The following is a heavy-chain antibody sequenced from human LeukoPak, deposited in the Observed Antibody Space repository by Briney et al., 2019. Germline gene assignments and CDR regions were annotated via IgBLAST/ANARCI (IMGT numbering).Heavy chain of an antibody. CDR2: IYYSGST. CDR3: ARVADDGSGYYYQYFQH. V-gene: IGHV4-39*07. CDR1: GGSISSSSYY. J-gene: IGHJ1*01. D-gene: IGHD3-22*01. Sequence: SETLSLTCTVSGGSISSSSYYWGWIRQPPGKGLEWIGSIYYSGSTYSNPSLKSRVTISVDTSKNQFSLKLSSVTAADTAVYYCARVADDGSGYYYQYFQHWGQGTLVTVSS.